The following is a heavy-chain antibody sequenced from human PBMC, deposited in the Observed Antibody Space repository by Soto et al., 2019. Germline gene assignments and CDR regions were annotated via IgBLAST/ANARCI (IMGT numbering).Heavy chain of an antibody. V-gene: IGHV4-59*12. D-gene: IGHD1-26*01. CDR1: NGSSSAFY. CDR2: IHYSGRT. J-gene: IGHJ4*02. CDR3: VRVGVGIGNHFDS. Sequence: PSETLSLTCRVSNGSSSAFYWPWIRQPPGKILEWIGYIHYSGRTDNNPSLTRRATMSVDTSKNQFSLNLKSITAADTAVYYCVRVGVGIGNHFDSWGRGTLVTVSS.